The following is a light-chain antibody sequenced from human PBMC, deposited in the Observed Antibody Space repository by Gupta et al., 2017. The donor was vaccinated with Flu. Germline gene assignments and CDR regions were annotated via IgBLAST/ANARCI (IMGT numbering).Light chain of an antibody. CDR2: WAS. CDR3: QQAYITPRD. V-gene: IGKV4-1*01. Sequence: SLGERAAIHCKSSQSLLDNSNNKNYLAWYQQKPGQSPKLLIYWASTRASGVPDRFSGSGSGTDFTLSISSLQAEDVAVYYCQQAYITPRDFDGGTRVEIK. CDR1: QSLLDNSNNKNY. J-gene: IGKJ4*01.